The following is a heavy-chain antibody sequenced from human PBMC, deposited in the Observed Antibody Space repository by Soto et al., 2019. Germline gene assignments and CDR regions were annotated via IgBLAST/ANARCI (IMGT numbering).Heavy chain of an antibody. CDR1: GFTFSDYF. V-gene: IGHV3-11*06. CDR2: ISRNSRYT. J-gene: IGHJ3*01. Sequence: QVQLVESGGGLVKPGGSLRLSCAASGFTFSDYFMAWIRQAPGKGLEWIAYISRNSRYTNFADSMRGRFTISRDNAKNSLYLQMNDLSAEDTAVYYCATNYQEPSDDAFDVWGQGTMVTVSS. CDR3: ATNYQEPSDDAFDV. D-gene: IGHD2-2*01.